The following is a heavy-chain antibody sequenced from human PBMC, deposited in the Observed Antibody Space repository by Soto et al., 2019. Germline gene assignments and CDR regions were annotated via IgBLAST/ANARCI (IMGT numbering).Heavy chain of an antibody. CDR2: IYYSGNT. V-gene: IGHV4-59*08. CDR3: ARHTFGNNWFDP. D-gene: IGHD3-10*01. J-gene: IGHJ5*02. Sequence: SETLSLTCTVSGGSLRNYYWSWIRQPPGKGLEWIGHIYYSGNTNYNPSLKSRVTISVDTSKNQFFLRLSSVTAADTAVYYCARHTFGNNWFDPWGQGTLVTVSS. CDR1: GGSLRNYY.